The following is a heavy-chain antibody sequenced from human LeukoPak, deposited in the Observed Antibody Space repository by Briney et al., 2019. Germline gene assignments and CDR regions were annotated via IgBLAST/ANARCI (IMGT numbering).Heavy chain of an antibody. Sequence: GGSLRLSSAASGFTFDSHGMTWVRQAPGKGLEWVSGLNWNGGSTGYADSLQGRFIISRDNAKNSLYLQMTSLRAEDTALYYCARTRSSGGYSGADYWGQGTLVTVSS. CDR1: GFTFDSHG. CDR2: LNWNGGST. V-gene: IGHV3-20*04. J-gene: IGHJ4*02. D-gene: IGHD1-26*01. CDR3: ARTRSSGGYSGADY.